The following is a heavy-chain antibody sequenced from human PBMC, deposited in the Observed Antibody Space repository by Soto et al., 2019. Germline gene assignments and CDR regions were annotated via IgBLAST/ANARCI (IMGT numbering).Heavy chain of an antibody. CDR1: GGSFSAYY. CDR3: ARVISSRDEYFDY. D-gene: IGHD2-2*01. V-gene: IGHV4-34*01. J-gene: IGHJ4*02. CDR2: INHSGGT. Sequence: SETLSLTCAVYGGSFSAYYWSWIRQPPGKGLEWIGEINHSGGTSYNPSLKSRVTMSVDKPKNQFSLNLTSVTAADTAVYYCARVISSRDEYFDYWGQGTVVTV.